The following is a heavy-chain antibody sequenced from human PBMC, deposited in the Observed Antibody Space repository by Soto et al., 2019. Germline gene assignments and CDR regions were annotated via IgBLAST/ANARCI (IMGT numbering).Heavy chain of an antibody. J-gene: IGHJ4*02. V-gene: IGHV2-5*02. CDR2: IYWDDDK. CDR3: ANRLSRTPANGSGCWGPYYFDY. D-gene: IGHD3-10*01. Sequence: QITLKESGPTLVKPTQTLTLTCTFSGFSLSTSGVGVGWIRQPPGKALEWLALIYWDDDKRYSPSLRSRLTITKDTSKNQVVLTMTNMDPVDTATYYCANRLSRTPANGSGCWGPYYFDYWGQGTLVTVSS. CDR1: GFSLSTSGVG.